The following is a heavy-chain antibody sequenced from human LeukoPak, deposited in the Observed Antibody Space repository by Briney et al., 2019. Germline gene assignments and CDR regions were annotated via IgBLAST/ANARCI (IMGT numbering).Heavy chain of an antibody. J-gene: IGHJ5*02. CDR3: VGVRWFGGANWFDP. V-gene: IGHV3-64D*09. CDR1: GFTFSRCA. D-gene: IGHD3-10*01. Sequence: PGGSLRLSCSASGFTFSRCAMHWVRQAPGKGLEYVSAISSNGGSTYYADSVKGRSTISRDNSKNTVYLQMSSLRAEDTAVYFCVGVRWFGGANWFDPWGQGTLVTVSS. CDR2: ISSNGGST.